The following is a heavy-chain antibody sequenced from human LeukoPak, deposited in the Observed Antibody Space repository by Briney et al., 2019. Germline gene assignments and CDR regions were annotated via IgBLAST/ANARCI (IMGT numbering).Heavy chain of an antibody. Sequence: RSSETLSFTCTVSGGSISSYYWSWIRQPPGKGLEWIGNIYYSGSTNYNPSLKSRVTILLDTSKNQFSLKLSSMTAADTAVYYCARVRCSSTNCYPDYWGQGTLVTVSS. CDR1: GGSISSYY. J-gene: IGHJ4*02. D-gene: IGHD2-2*01. CDR3: ARVRCSSTNCYPDY. CDR2: IYYSGST. V-gene: IGHV4-59*01.